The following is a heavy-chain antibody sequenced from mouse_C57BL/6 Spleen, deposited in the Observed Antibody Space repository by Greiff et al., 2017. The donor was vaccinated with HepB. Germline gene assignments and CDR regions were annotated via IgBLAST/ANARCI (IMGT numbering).Heavy chain of an antibody. CDR2: ISDGGSYT. V-gene: IGHV5-4*01. J-gene: IGHJ1*03. CDR3: ARDGYYYGSSYRYFDV. D-gene: IGHD1-1*01. CDR1: GFTFSSYA. Sequence: EVQVVESGGGLVKPGGSLKLSCAASGFTFSSYAMSWVRQTPEKRLEWVATISDGGSYTYYPDNVKGRFTISRDNAKNNLYLQMSHLKSEDTAMYYCARDGYYYGSSYRYFDVWGTGTTVTVSS.